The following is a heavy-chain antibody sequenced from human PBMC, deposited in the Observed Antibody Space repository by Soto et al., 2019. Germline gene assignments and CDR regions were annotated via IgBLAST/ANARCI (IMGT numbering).Heavy chain of an antibody. J-gene: IGHJ4*02. CDR2: ISGSGGST. Sequence: GGSLRLSCAASGFTFSSYAMSWVRQAPGKGLEWVSAISGSGGSTYYADSVKGRFTISRDNSKNTLYLQMNSLRAEDTAVYYCAKGFFCSGGSCHFDYWGQGTLVTVSS. V-gene: IGHV3-23*01. CDR3: AKGFFCSGGSCHFDY. D-gene: IGHD2-15*01. CDR1: GFTFSSYA.